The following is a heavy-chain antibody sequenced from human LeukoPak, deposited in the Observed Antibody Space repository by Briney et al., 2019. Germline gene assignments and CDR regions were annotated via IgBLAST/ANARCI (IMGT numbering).Heavy chain of an antibody. CDR3: ARHSVTTFSFKDNWFDP. Sequence: PSQTLSLTCTVSGGSISSGGYYWSWIRQPPGKGLEWIGYIYHSGSTYYNPSLKSRVTISVDTSKNQFSLKLSSVTAADTAVYYCARHSVTTFSFKDNWFDPWGQGTLVTVSS. D-gene: IGHD4-17*01. CDR1: GGSISSGGYY. V-gene: IGHV4-30-2*01. CDR2: IYHSGST. J-gene: IGHJ5*02.